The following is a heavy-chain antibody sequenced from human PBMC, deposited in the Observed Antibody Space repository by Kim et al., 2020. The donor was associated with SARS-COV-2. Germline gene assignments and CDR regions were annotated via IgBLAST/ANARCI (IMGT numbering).Heavy chain of an antibody. CDR3: ARSGSCTGEDCTFDD. CDR1: GFTVSSSY. V-gene: IGHV3-53*01. D-gene: IGHD2-8*02. Sequence: GGSLRLSCAGSGFTVSSSYMNWVRQAPGKGLEWVSIIYSDDGTDYADSVKGRFTISSDNSKSTVYLQMNSLRAEDTAVYYCARSGSCTGEDCTFDDWGQGTLVIVSS. CDR2: IYSDDGT. J-gene: IGHJ4*02.